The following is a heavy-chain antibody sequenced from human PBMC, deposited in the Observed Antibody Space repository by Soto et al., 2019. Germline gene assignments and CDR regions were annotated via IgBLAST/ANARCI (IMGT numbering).Heavy chain of an antibody. CDR2: IIPIFGTA. V-gene: IGHV1-69*13. Sequence: SVKVSCKASGGTFSSYAISWVRQAPGQGLEWMGGIIPIFGTANYAQKFQGRVTITADESMSTAYMELSSLRSEDTAVYYCARDLGGDYGDNSNAFDIWGQGTMVTVSS. J-gene: IGHJ3*02. D-gene: IGHD4-17*01. CDR3: ARDLGGDYGDNSNAFDI. CDR1: GGTFSSYA.